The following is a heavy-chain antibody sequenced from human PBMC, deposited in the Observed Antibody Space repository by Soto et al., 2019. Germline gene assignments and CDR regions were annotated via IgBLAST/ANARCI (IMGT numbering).Heavy chain of an antibody. V-gene: IGHV3-53*01. D-gene: IGHD3-10*01. CDR3: AKDPITMVPAQYFDY. J-gene: IGHJ4*02. Sequence: GGSLRLSCAASGFTASSSQMTWVRQAPGKALEWVSVIFIGGSTQYAVSVKGRFTISRDNSKNTLYLQMNSLRAEDTAVYYCAKDPITMVPAQYFDYWGQGTLVTLSS. CDR2: IFIGGST. CDR1: GFTASSSQ.